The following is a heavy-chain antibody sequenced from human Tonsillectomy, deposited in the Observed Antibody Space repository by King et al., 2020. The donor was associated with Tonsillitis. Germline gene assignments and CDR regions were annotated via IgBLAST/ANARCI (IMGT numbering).Heavy chain of an antibody. V-gene: IGHV1-46*01. D-gene: IGHD1-26*01. CDR1: GYTLTSHY. Sequence: QVQLVESGAEVKKPGASVMISCTASGYTLTSHYINWVRQAPGQGLEWMGIINPSGGSTSYPQKFQGRVTMTRDTSTSTLYMELSSLTSDDTAMYYCARTPEIKWEVPGYYFDYWGQGTLVTVSS. CDR2: INPSGGST. CDR3: ARTPEIKWEVPGYYFDY. J-gene: IGHJ4*02.